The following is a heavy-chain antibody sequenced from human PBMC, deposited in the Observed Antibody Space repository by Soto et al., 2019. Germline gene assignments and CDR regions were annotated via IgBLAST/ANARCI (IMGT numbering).Heavy chain of an antibody. CDR2: ISGSGGST. V-gene: IGHV3-23*01. J-gene: IGHJ4*02. CDR1: GFTFSTYA. Sequence: EVQLLESGGGLVQPGGSLRLSCAASGFTFSTYAMNWVRQAPGMGLEWVLGISGSGGSTHYADAVKGPFTISRDNSKNTLYLQMDSLRAEDTAVYYCAKQSPYSNSWYDIDYWGQGTLVIVST. CDR3: AKQSPYSNSWYDIDY. D-gene: IGHD6-13*01.